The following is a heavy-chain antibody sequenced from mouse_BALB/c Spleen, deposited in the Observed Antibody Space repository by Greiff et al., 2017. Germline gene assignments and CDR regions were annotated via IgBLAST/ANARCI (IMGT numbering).Heavy chain of an antibody. CDR1: GFTFSSYA. V-gene: IGHV5-9-3*01. D-gene: IGHD2-1*01. CDR2: ISSGGSYT. CDR3: ARGGNGNYGQNAMDY. J-gene: IGHJ4*01. Sequence: EVQGVESGGGLVKPGGSLKLSCAASGFTFSSYAMSWVRQTPEKRLEWVATISSGGSYTYYPDSVKGRFTISRDNAKNTLYLQMSSLRSEDTAMYYCARGGNGNYGQNAMDYWGQGTSVTVSS.